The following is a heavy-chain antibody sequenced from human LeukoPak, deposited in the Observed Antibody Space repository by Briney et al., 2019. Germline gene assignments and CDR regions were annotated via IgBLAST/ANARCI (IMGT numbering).Heavy chain of an antibody. V-gene: IGHV4-61*10. D-gene: IGHD3-22*01. J-gene: IGHJ5*02. CDR3: ASEKYFYDRSGYSAAWFDP. Sequence: SETLSLTCSVSGYSISNGYYWGWIRQPAGKGLEWIGYMDYSGSTNYNPSLKSRVTISLDTSNNQFSLRLSSVTAADTAVYYCASEKYFYDRSGYSAAWFDPWGQGILVTVSS. CDR2: MDYSGST. CDR1: GYSISNGYY.